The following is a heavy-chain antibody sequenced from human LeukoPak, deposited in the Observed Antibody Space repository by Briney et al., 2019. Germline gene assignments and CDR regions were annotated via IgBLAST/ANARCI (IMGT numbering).Heavy chain of an antibody. J-gene: IGHJ4*02. CDR1: GYTLTELS. CDR2: FYPEDGET. Sequence: GASVTVSCKVSGYTLTELSMHWVRQAHGKGLEWMGGFYPEDGETIYAQKFQGRVTMTEDTSTDTAYMELSSLRSEDTAVYYCATLDQLWFDYWGQGTLVTVSS. CDR3: ATLDQLWFDY. V-gene: IGHV1-24*01. D-gene: IGHD5-18*01.